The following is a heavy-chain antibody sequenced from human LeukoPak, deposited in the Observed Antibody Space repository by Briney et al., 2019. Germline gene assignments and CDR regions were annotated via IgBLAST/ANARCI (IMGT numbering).Heavy chain of an antibody. Sequence: GGSLRLSCAASGFTFSSSWMSWVRQSPGKGLEWVAHINLDGSEKYYVDSVKGRFTISRDNAKNSLYLQMNSLRAEDTAVYYCARSLGRGGYYMDVWGKGTTVTVSS. D-gene: IGHD3-10*01. CDR1: GFTFSSSW. V-gene: IGHV3-7*01. CDR2: INLDGSEK. CDR3: ARSLGRGGYYMDV. J-gene: IGHJ6*03.